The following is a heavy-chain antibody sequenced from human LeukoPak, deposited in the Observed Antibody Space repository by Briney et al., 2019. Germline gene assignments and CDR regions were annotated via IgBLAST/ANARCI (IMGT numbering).Heavy chain of an antibody. D-gene: IGHD6-19*01. Sequence: ASVKVSCKASGGTFSSYAISWVRQAPGQGLEWMGGIIPIFGTANYAQKFQGRVTITTDESTSTAYMELSSLRSEDTAVYYCARAFGSSGWNPDVGWFDPWGQGTLVTVSS. CDR1: GGTFSSYA. J-gene: IGHJ5*02. V-gene: IGHV1-69*05. CDR3: ARAFGSSGWNPDVGWFDP. CDR2: IIPIFGTA.